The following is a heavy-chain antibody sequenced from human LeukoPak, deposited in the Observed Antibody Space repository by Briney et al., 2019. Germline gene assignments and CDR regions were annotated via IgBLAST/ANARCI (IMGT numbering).Heavy chain of an antibody. CDR1: GDSSISSSSHY. CDR2: IYYSGST. Sequence: SETLSLTCSVSGDSSISSSSHYWGWIRQPPGKGLEWLGSIYYSGSTYYNPSLKSRVTISVDTSKNQFSLKLSSVTAADTAVYYCATGGGWLESWGQGTLVTVSS. CDR3: ATGGGWLES. V-gene: IGHV4-39*07. J-gene: IGHJ4*02. D-gene: IGHD6-19*01.